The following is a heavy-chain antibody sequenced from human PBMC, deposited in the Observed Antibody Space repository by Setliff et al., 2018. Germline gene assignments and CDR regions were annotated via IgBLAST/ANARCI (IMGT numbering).Heavy chain of an antibody. CDR2: IYYSGST. CDR1: GGSISGNNYY. Sequence: SETLSLTCTVSGGSISGNNYYGGWIRQPPGKGLEWIGSIYYSGSTYYNPSLKSRVTISVDTSKNQFSLKLSSVTGADTAVYYCARLPRLYYTGGDYWGQGTLVTVSS. D-gene: IGHD3-10*01. V-gene: IGHV4-39*01. CDR3: ARLPRLYYTGGDY. J-gene: IGHJ4*02.